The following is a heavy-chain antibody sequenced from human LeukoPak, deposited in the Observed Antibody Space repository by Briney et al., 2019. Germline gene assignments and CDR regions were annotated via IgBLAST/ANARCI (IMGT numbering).Heavy chain of an antibody. CDR2: IYYSGST. V-gene: IGHV4-59*13. J-gene: IGHJ4*02. D-gene: IGHD4-17*01. Sequence: SETLSLTCTVSGGSISSYYWSWIRQPPGKGLEWIGYIYYSGSTNSSPSLKSRVTISVDTSKNQFSLNLSSVTAADTAVYYCVRDRGYGDYLNYFDYWGQGTLVTVSS. CDR1: GGSISSYY. CDR3: VRDRGYGDYLNYFDY.